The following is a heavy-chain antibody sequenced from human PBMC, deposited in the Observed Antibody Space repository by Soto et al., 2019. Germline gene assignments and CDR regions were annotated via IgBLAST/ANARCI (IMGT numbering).Heavy chain of an antibody. CDR2: INHSGST. J-gene: IGHJ4*02. CDR3: ARGESGSYPGSQTSNFDY. V-gene: IGHV4-34*01. Sequence: QVQLQQWGAGLLKPSETLSLTCAVYGGSFSGYYWSWIRQPPGKGLEWIGEINHSGSTNYNPSLKSRVTISVDTSKNQFSLKLSSVTAADTAVYYCARGESGSYPGSQTSNFDYWGQGTLVTVSS. D-gene: IGHD1-26*01. CDR1: GGSFSGYY.